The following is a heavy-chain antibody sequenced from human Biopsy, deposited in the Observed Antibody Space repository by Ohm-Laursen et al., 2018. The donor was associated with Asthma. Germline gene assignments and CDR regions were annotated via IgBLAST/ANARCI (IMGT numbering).Heavy chain of an antibody. CDR2: IYYTWSD. V-gene: IGHV4-61*01. CDR3: ARGPNYHGSGRAPIGMDV. J-gene: IGHJ6*02. D-gene: IGHD3-10*01. CDR1: GGSVSTGSYY. Sequence: TLSLTCTVSGGSVSTGSYYWSWIRQPPGKGLEWLGYIYYTWSDNYNPSLKSRVTISVDTSKNQFSLRLNSVTAADTAVYYCARGPNYHGSGRAPIGMDVWGQGTTVTVSS.